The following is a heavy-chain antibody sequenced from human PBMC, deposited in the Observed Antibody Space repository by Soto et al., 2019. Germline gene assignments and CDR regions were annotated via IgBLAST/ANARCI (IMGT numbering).Heavy chain of an antibody. V-gene: IGHV3-7*05. CDR2: IKQDGSEK. D-gene: IGHD5-12*01. CDR1: GFTFSSHW. CDR3: ARDRGDGYIPPYFDY. Sequence: PGGSLRLSCAASGFTFSSHWMSWVRQAPGKGLEWVANIKQDGSEKYYVDSVKGRFTISRDNAKNSLYLQMNSLRAEDTAVYYCARDRGDGYIPPYFDYWGQGTLVTVSS. J-gene: IGHJ4*02.